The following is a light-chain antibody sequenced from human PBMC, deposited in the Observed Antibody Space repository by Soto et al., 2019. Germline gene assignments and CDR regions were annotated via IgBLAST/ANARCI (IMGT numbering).Light chain of an antibody. J-gene: IGKJ2*03. CDR2: DAS. Sequence: DIQMTQSPSTLSASVGDRATITCRASQSVSSWLAWYQQKPGKAPKLLIYDASSLESGVPSRFSGSGSGTEFTLTIISLQPDDFATYYCQQYNTSYSFGQGTKLEIK. V-gene: IGKV1-5*01. CDR1: QSVSSW. CDR3: QQYNTSYS.